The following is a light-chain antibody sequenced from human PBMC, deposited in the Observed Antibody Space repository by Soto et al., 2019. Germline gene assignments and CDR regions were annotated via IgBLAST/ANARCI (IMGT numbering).Light chain of an antibody. CDR2: GAS. CDR3: QQYNNWPPRT. Sequence: EIVMTQSPSSLSVSPGETAPLSCRASQSISNSLAWYQQKPGQAPSLLIYGASTMATGIPARFSGSGSGTEFTLTISSLPSEDSALYYCQQYNNWPPRTFGQGTKLEIK. CDR1: QSISNS. V-gene: IGKV3-15*01. J-gene: IGKJ2*01.